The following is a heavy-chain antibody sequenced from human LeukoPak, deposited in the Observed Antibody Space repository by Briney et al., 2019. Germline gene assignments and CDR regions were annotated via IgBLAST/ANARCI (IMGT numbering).Heavy chain of an antibody. V-gene: IGHV3-11*05. Sequence: GGSLRLPCAASGFAFSDYYMSWIRRAPGKGLEWLSYISSTSSFTNYADSVKGRFTISRDDAKNSLYLQMNSLRAEDTAVYYCARGTAAGRREFNFDYWGQGTLVTVSS. J-gene: IGHJ4*02. CDR1: GFAFSDYY. CDR2: ISSTSSFT. D-gene: IGHD6-13*01. CDR3: ARGTAAGRREFNFDY.